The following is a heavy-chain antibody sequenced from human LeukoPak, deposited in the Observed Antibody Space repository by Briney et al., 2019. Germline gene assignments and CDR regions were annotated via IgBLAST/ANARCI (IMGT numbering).Heavy chain of an antibody. CDR3: SRNSGNPLVGYSYYYMDV. Sequence: ASVKVSCKASGYTFTSYGVTWVRQAPGQGLEWMGWISAYNGDTSYAQKLQGRVTMTTDTSTSTVYMDLRSLTSDDTAVYYCSRNSGNPLVGYSYYYMDVWGKGTTVTVSS. J-gene: IGHJ6*03. V-gene: IGHV1-18*01. CDR2: ISAYNGDT. D-gene: IGHD1-26*01. CDR1: GYTFTSYG.